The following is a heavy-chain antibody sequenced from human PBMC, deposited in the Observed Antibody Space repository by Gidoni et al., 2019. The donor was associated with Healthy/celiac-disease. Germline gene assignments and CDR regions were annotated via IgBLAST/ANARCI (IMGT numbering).Heavy chain of an antibody. J-gene: IGHJ6*02. V-gene: IGHV3-9*01. CDR1: GFIFEDYA. Sequence: EVQLVESGGGLVQPGRSLRLSCAASGFIFEDYAMHWVRQAPGKGLEWVSGISWNSGSIGYADSVKGRFTISRDNAKNSLYLQMNSLRAEDTALYYCAKDLASGRDYYYGMDVWGQGTTVTVSS. D-gene: IGHD6-19*01. CDR2: ISWNSGSI. CDR3: AKDLASGRDYYYGMDV.